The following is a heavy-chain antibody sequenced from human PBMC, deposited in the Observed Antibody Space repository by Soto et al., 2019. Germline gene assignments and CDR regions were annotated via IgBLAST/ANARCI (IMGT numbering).Heavy chain of an antibody. CDR1: GYTFTSYG. CDR3: ARDGELRFLEWLSPFDY. CDR2: ISAYNGNT. V-gene: IGHV1-18*04. D-gene: IGHD3-3*01. Sequence: ASVEVSCKASGYTFTSYGISWVRQAPGQGLEWMGWISAYNGNTNYAQKLQGRVTMTTDTSTSTAYMELRSLRSDDTAVYYCARDGELRFLEWLSPFDYWGQGTLVTVSS. J-gene: IGHJ4*02.